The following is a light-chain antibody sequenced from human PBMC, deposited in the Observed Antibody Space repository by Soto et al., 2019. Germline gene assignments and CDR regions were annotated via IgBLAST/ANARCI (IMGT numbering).Light chain of an antibody. CDR1: SSNIGNNY. Sequence: QSVLTQPPSVSAAPGQKVTISCSGSSSNIGNNYVSWYQQLPGTAPKLLIYYNTKRPSGIPDRFSGSKSGTSGTLDITGLQTGDEADYYCATWDYSLTGEVFGGGTKLTVL. CDR2: YNT. CDR3: ATWDYSLTGEV. V-gene: IGLV1-51*01. J-gene: IGLJ2*01.